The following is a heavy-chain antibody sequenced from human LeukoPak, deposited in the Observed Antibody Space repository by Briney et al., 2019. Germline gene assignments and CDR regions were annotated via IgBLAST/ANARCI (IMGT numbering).Heavy chain of an antibody. Sequence: GGSLRLSCAASGFTFSNAWMSWVRQAPGKGLEWVGRIKSKTDGGTTDYAAPVKGRFTISRDDSKNTLYLQMNSLKNEDIAVYYCTTDREITMIVPTGDYWGQGTLVTVSS. CDR2: IKSKTDGGTT. CDR1: GFTFSNAW. J-gene: IGHJ4*02. CDR3: TTDREITMIVPTGDY. V-gene: IGHV3-15*01. D-gene: IGHD3-22*01.